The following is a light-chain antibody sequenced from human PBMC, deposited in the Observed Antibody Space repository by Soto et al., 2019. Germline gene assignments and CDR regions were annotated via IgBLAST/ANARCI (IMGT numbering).Light chain of an antibody. CDR3: QHRNNRPFS. Sequence: IVLTQSPGTLSLSPGERATLSCRASQSVSNNYLAWYQQKPGQAPRLLIYDASNRATGIPARFSGSGSGTDFTLTISSLEPEDFAVYYCQHRNNRPFSFGPGTKVDIK. J-gene: IGKJ3*01. CDR2: DAS. CDR1: QSVSNNY. V-gene: IGKV3-11*01.